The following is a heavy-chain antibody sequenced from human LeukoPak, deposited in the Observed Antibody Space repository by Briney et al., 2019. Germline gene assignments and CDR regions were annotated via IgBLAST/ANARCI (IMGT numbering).Heavy chain of an antibody. Sequence: GGSLRLSCAASGFTFSSYAMSWVRQAPGKGLEWVSAISGSGGSTYHADSVKGRFTISRDNSKNTLYLQMNSLRAEDTAVYYCAKVKGSGRWEAVDYWGQGTLVTVSS. CDR3: AKVKGSGRWEAVDY. V-gene: IGHV3-23*01. J-gene: IGHJ4*02. CDR2: ISGSGGST. CDR1: GFTFSSYA. D-gene: IGHD1-26*01.